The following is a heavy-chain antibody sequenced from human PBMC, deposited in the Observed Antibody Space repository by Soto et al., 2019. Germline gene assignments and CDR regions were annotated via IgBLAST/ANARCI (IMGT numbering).Heavy chain of an antibody. D-gene: IGHD2-15*01. Sequence: PGGSLRLSCAASGFTFSSYAMHWVRQAPGKGLEWVAVISYDGSNKYYADPVKGRFTISRDNSKNTLYLQMNSLRAEDTAVYYCARVPSSSGRAHFDYWGQGTLVTVSS. CDR1: GFTFSSYA. V-gene: IGHV3-30-3*01. CDR3: ARVPSSSGRAHFDY. CDR2: ISYDGSNK. J-gene: IGHJ4*02.